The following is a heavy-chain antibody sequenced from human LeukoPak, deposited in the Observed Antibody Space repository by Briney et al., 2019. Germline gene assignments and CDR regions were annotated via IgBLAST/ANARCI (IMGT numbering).Heavy chain of an antibody. CDR3: AHLFVPIYYGSDLSWFDP. J-gene: IGHJ5*02. Sequence: ESGPALVKPTQTLTLTCTFSGFSLSTSGVGVGWIRQPPGKALEWLALIYWDDDKRYSPSLKSRLTITKDTSKNQVVLTTTNMDPVDTATYYCAHLFVPIYYGSDLSWFDPWGQGTLVTVSS. D-gene: IGHD3-10*01. CDR2: IYWDDDK. V-gene: IGHV2-5*02. CDR1: GFSLSTSGVG.